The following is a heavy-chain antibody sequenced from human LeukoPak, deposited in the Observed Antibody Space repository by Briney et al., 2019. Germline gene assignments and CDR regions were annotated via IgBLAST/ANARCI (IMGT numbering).Heavy chain of an antibody. D-gene: IGHD3-10*01. Sequence: GASVKVSCKASAYTFTAYYIHWVRQAPGQGPEWMGWINPNSGGTNYAQKFQGRVTMTRDTSISTAYMELSRLRSDDTAVYYCARGPMVRGVITGGDYWGQGTLVTVSS. V-gene: IGHV1-2*02. J-gene: IGHJ4*02. CDR3: ARGPMVRGVITGGDY. CDR1: AYTFTAYY. CDR2: INPNSGGT.